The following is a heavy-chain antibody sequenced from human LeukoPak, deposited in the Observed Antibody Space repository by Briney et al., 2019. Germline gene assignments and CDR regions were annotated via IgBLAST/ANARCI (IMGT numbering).Heavy chain of an antibody. D-gene: IGHD5-18*01. J-gene: IGHJ4*02. CDR3: ARAEGGFSYGSLVY. CDR1: GYTFSDYY. Sequence: ASVKVSCKASGYTFSDYYMHWVRQAPGQGLEWMGWMHPRSGGTNYAQKFQGRVTMTRDTPVTTAYMELSRLKSDDTAIYYCARAEGGFSYGSLVYWGQGTLVTVSP. CDR2: MHPRSGGT. V-gene: IGHV1-2*02.